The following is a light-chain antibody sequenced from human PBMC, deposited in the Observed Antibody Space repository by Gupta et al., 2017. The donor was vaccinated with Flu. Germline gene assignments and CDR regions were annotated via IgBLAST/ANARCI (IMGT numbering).Light chain of an antibody. CDR1: QGISNY. CDR3: QQLNTYAII. Sequence: PSCLAPSVGDRVSITCRASQGISNYLAWYQQKQGKAPKLLIYAASTLESGVPSRFSGSGSGTEFTLTISSLQPEDFATYYCQQLNTYAIIFGQGTRLEIK. CDR2: AAS. V-gene: IGKV1-9*01. J-gene: IGKJ5*01.